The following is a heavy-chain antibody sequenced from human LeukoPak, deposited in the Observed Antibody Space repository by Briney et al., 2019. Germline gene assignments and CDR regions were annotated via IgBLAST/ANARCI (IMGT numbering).Heavy chain of an antibody. CDR3: AKDPLIYSNPTWFDP. CDR2: ISYHGNNK. J-gene: IGHJ5*02. D-gene: IGHD4-11*01. V-gene: IGHV3-30*18. Sequence: GGSLRLSCAASGFTFSSYGMNWGRQAPGKGLEWVAVISYHGNNKYYADSVKGRFTISRDNSKNTLYLQMNSLGAEDTAVYYCAKDPLIYSNPTWFDPWGQGTLVTVSS. CDR1: GFTFSSYG.